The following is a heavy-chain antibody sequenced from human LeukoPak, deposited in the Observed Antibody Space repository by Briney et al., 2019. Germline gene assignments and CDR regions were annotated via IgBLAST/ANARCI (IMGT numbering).Heavy chain of an antibody. D-gene: IGHD2-2*02. CDR2: IIPILGIA. Sequence: GASVEVSCKASGGTFSSYAISWVRQAPGQGLEWMGRIIPILGIANYAQKFQGRVTITADKSTSTAYMELSSLRSEDTAVYYCARDRGVVPAAIRWGNWFDPWGQGTLVTVSS. CDR1: GGTFSSYA. V-gene: IGHV1-69*04. CDR3: ARDRGVVPAAIRWGNWFDP. J-gene: IGHJ5*02.